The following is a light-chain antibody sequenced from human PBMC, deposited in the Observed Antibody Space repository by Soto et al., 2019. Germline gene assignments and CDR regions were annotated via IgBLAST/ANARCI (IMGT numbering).Light chain of an antibody. Sequence: EVVLTQSPAILSLSPRERATLSCGASQTVRRNFLAWYQKRPGLAPRLLIYDASSRATGIPDRFSGSGSGTEFTLTISRLEPEDFAVYYCHHYGTSPWTFGQGTKVESK. CDR3: HHYGTSPWT. CDR1: QTVRRNF. V-gene: IGKV3D-20*01. CDR2: DAS. J-gene: IGKJ1*01.